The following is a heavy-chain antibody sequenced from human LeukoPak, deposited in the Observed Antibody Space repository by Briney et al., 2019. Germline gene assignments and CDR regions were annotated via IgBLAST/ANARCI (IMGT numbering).Heavy chain of an antibody. D-gene: IGHD3-10*01. CDR3: ARGGVLWFGELQNWFDP. CDR2: IYYSGST. CDR1: GGSISSYY. V-gene: IGHV4-59*01. J-gene: IGHJ5*02. Sequence: SETLSLTCTVSGGSISSYYWSWIRQPPGKGLEWMGYIYYSGSTNYNPSLKSRVTISVDTSKNQFSLKLSSVTAADTAVYYCARGGVLWFGELQNWFDPWGQGTLVTVSS.